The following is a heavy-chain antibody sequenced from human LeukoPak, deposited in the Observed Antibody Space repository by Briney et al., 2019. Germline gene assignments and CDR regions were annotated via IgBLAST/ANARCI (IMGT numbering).Heavy chain of an antibody. Sequence: QPGRSLRLSCAASGFTFSSYGMHWVRQAPGKGLEWVAVISYVGSNKYYADSVKGRFTISRDNSKNTLYLQMNSLRAEDTAVYYGAKGYDILTGYPGYFDYWGQGTLVTVSS. J-gene: IGHJ4*02. CDR2: ISYVGSNK. CDR3: AKGYDILTGYPGYFDY. CDR1: GFTFSSYG. V-gene: IGHV3-30*18. D-gene: IGHD3-9*01.